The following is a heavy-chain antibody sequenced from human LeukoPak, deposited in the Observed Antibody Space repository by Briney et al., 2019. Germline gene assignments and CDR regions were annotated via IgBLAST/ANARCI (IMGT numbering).Heavy chain of an antibody. CDR1: GFTFSYHW. V-gene: IGHV3-7*01. D-gene: IGHD3-16*01. Sequence: GGSLRLSCAASGFTFSYHWMTWVRQAPGKGLEWVANIKNDGAVKNYVDSVKGRFTISRDNAKNSLYLQMNSLRVEDTAVYYCARDGGIIRFGGQDVWGQGTTVIVS. J-gene: IGHJ6*02. CDR3: ARDGGIIRFGGQDV. CDR2: IKNDGAVK.